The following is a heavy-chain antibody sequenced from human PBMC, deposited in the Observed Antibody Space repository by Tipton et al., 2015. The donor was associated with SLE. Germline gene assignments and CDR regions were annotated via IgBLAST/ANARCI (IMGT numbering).Heavy chain of an antibody. V-gene: IGHV4-38-2*01. CDR1: GFSISSGYY. CDR2: IIHSGDT. CDR3: ANPENLGGLSADGYDV. D-gene: IGHD3-16*02. Sequence: TLSLTCVVSGFSISSGYYWGGIRQPPGKGLGWFGNIIHSGDTYYNPSLKSRVTISVDRSKNHFSLKLTSVTAADTGVYFCANPENLGGLSADGYDVWGPGTMVTVSS. J-gene: IGHJ3*01.